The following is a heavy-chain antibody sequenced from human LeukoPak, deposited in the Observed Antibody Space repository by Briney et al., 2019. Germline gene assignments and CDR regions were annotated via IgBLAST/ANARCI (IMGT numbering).Heavy chain of an antibody. CDR3: ARISRVTTVVTPEFDY. V-gene: IGHV4-59*08. D-gene: IGHD4-23*01. J-gene: IGHJ4*02. Sequence: TSETLSLTCTVSGGSISTYYWSWIRQPPGKGLEWIGYIHYSGSTNYNPFLKSRVTISVDTSKNQFSLKLTSVTAADTAVYYCARISRVTTVVTPEFDYWGQGTLVTVSS. CDR1: GGSISTYY. CDR2: IHYSGST.